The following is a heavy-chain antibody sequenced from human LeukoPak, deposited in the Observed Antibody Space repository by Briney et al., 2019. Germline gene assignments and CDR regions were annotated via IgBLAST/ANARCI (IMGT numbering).Heavy chain of an antibody. V-gene: IGHV3-7*01. Sequence: GGSLRLSCAASGFTFSRYWLSWVRQAPGKGLEWVANIKQDGSEKEHVDSVKGRFTISRDNAKNSLYLQLNSLRVEDTAVYYCAGGSGWLIEVYWGQGTLVTVSS. D-gene: IGHD6-19*01. CDR1: GFTFSRYW. J-gene: IGHJ4*02. CDR2: IKQDGSEK. CDR3: AGGSGWLIEVY.